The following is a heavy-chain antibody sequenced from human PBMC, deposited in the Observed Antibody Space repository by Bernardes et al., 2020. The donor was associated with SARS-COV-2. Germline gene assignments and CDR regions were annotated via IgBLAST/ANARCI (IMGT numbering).Heavy chain of an antibody. CDR1: GFNFSVSA. CDR2: MRSKYKNYVT. Sequence: GGSLRLSCAASGFNFSVSAIQWVRQAPGKGLEWVGRMRSKYKNYVTTYAPSLKDRITISRDDSRDTAYLQINSLKIGDTAVYYCTGDYLYWGQGALVTVSS. CDR3: TGDYLY. J-gene: IGHJ4*02. D-gene: IGHD4-17*01. V-gene: IGHV3-73*01.